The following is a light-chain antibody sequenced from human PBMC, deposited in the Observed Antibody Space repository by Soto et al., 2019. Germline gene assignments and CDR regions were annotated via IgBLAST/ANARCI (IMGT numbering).Light chain of an antibody. CDR1: QSVSSSY. J-gene: IGKJ1*01. CDR2: GAS. Sequence: ENVLTQSPGTLSLYPGERATLSCRASQSVSSSYLAWFQHKPGQAPRLLIYGASTRATGIPDRFSGSGSGTDFTLTISRLEPEDFALYFCQQYTSTPATFGQGTKVDIK. CDR3: QQYTSTPAT. V-gene: IGKV3-20*01.